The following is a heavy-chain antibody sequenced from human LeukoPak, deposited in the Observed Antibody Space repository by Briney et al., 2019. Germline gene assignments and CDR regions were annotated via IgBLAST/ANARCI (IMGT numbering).Heavy chain of an antibody. V-gene: IGHV4-39*01. Sequence: SETLSLTCTVSGGSISSRSYYWGWIRQPPGKGLEWIGSIYYSGSTYYNPSLKSRVTISVDTSKNQFSLKLSSVTAADTAVYYCGGLFDYVAPGDYGGQGTRAPVSS. J-gene: IGHJ4*02. D-gene: IGHD3-9*01. CDR1: GGSISSRSYY. CDR2: IYYSGST. CDR3: GGLFDYVAPGDY.